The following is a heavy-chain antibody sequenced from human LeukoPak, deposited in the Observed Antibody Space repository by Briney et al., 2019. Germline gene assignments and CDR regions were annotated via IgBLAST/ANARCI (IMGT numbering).Heavy chain of an antibody. D-gene: IGHD6-13*01. CDR1: GFSVSANY. CDR3: AKDLCSSWLRGAFDI. CDR2: IWSGGST. Sequence: GGSLRLSCAATGFSVSANYMTWVRQAPEKGLEWVSVIWSGGSTYYADSVRGRFTISRDNSKNTLYLQMSSLRVEDTAVYYCAKDLCSSWLRGAFDIWGQGTMVTVSS. J-gene: IGHJ3*02. V-gene: IGHV3-53*01.